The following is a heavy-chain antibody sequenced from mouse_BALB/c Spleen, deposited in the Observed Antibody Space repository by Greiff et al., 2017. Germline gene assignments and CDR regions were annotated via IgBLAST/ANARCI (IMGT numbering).Heavy chain of an antibody. J-gene: IGHJ3*01. D-gene: IGHD2-10*02. Sequence: EVQLQESGPGLVKPSQSLSLTCTVTGYSITSDYAWNWIRQFPGNKLEWMGYISYSGSTSYNPSLKSRISITRDTSKNQFFLQLNSVTTEDTATYYCARWGYGNYTWFAYWGQGTLVTVSA. CDR1: GYSITSDYA. V-gene: IGHV3-2*02. CDR2: ISYSGST. CDR3: ARWGYGNYTWFAY.